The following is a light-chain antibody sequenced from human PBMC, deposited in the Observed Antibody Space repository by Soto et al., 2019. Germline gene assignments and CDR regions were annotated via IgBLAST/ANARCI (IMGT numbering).Light chain of an antibody. V-gene: IGKV3-20*01. CDR2: GTS. J-gene: IGKJ1*01. Sequence: VLTHSLATLSVSPWDRATLSSSASQSVSSSFVAWFQQKPGQAPRLLIYGTSSRATGIPDRFSGSGSETDFTLTINGLEPEDFAMYFCQQYESSPWTFGQGTKVDIK. CDR1: QSVSSSF. CDR3: QQYESSPWT.